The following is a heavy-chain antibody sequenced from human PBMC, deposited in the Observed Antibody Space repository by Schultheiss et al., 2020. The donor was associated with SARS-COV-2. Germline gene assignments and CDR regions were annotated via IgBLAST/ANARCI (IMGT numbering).Heavy chain of an antibody. J-gene: IGHJ6*02. CDR2: IRSKANSYAT. V-gene: IGHV3-73*01. CDR3: TRQFCSGDNCYLNYFYYYGLDV. CDR1: GFTFSGSA. Sequence: GGSLRLSCAASGFTFSGSAMHWVRQASGKGLEWVGRIRSKANSYATEYAASVKGRFTISRDDSKNTAYLQMNSLKTEDTAVYYCTRQFCSGDNCYLNYFYYYGLDVWGQGTTVTGSS. D-gene: IGHD2-15*01.